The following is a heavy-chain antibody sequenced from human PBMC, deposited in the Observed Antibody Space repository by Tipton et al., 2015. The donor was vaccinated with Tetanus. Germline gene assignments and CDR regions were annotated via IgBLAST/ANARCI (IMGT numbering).Heavy chain of an antibody. CDR3: ARYSIVATSNNWFDP. J-gene: IGHJ5*02. V-gene: IGHV4-59*06. D-gene: IGHD5-12*01. Sequence: TLSLTCTVSGGSISSYYWSWIRQPPGKGLEWIGYMYHSGQAYYNSSLKSRVVILVDTSKNQFSLKLSSVTAADTAVYYCARYSIVATSNNWFDPWGQGTLVTASS. CDR1: GGSISSYY. CDR2: MYHSGQA.